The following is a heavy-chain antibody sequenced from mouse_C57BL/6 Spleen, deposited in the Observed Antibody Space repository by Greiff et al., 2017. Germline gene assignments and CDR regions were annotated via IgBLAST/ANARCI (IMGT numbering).Heavy chain of an antibody. D-gene: IGHD2-4*01. Sequence: QVQLQQSGAELVRPGASVTLSCKASGYTFTDYEMHWVKQTPVHGLEWIGAIDPETGGTAYNQKFKGKAILTADKSSSTAYMELRSLTSEDSAVYYCTRLGLRGAYYAMDYWGQGTSVTVSS. J-gene: IGHJ4*01. CDR1: GYTFTDYE. CDR2: IDPETGGT. CDR3: TRLGLRGAYYAMDY. V-gene: IGHV1-15*01.